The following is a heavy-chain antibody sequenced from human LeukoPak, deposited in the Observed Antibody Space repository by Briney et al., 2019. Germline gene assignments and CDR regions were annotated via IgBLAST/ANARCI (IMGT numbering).Heavy chain of an antibody. CDR2: IYYSGRT. V-gene: IGHV4-39*01. Sequence: PSETLSLTCTVPGDSISSSSYYWGWIRQPPGKGLEWIGSIYYSGRTYYNPSLTSRVTISVDTSKRQFSLKLSSVTAADTAVYYCARRGYSDTWRHSPFDYWGQGTLVTVSS. CDR1: GDSISSSSYY. CDR3: ARRGYSDTWRHSPFDY. J-gene: IGHJ4*02. D-gene: IGHD5-12*01.